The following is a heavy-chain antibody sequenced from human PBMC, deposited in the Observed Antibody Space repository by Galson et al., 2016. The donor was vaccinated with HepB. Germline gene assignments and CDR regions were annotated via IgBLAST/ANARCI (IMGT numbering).Heavy chain of an antibody. D-gene: IGHD3-16*01. J-gene: IGHJ5*02. CDR2: TSYDGSLT. CDR1: GLSFQNYA. CDR3: ARDRGDGRRSRYHLNH. V-gene: IGHV3-30*04. Sequence: SLRLSCAVSGLSFQNYAMHWVRQAPGKGLEWVAFTSYDGSLTYYADSVKGRFTISRDKSKSASYLQMDSLRAEDTALYYCARDRGDGRRSRYHLNHWGQGTLVTVSS.